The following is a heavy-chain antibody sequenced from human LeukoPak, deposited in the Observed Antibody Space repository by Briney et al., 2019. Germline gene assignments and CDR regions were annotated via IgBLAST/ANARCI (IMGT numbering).Heavy chain of an antibody. V-gene: IGHV3-11*01. CDR2: ISISGTTI. CDR3: AKEGATSDFDY. J-gene: IGHJ4*02. CDR1: EFTFTDYY. Sequence: GGSLRLSCAASEFTFTDYYMSWIRQAPGKGLEWLSYISISGTTIYYADSVKGRFTISRDNSKNTLYLQMNSLRAEDTAVYYCAKEGATSDFDYWGQGTLVTVSS. D-gene: IGHD1-26*01.